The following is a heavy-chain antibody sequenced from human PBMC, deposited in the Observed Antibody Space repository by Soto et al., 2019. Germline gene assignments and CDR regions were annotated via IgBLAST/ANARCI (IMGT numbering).Heavy chain of an antibody. V-gene: IGHV3-48*03. D-gene: IGHD6-19*01. CDR2: IISSGSTI. J-gene: IGHJ3*02. CDR3: ARDPGWYRAFDI. CDR1: GFTFSSYE. Sequence: GGSLRLSCAASGFTFSSYEMNWVRQAPGKGLEWVSYIISSGSTIYYADSVKGRFTISRDNAKNSLYLQMNSLRAEDTAVYYCARDPGWYRAFDIWGQGTMVTVSS.